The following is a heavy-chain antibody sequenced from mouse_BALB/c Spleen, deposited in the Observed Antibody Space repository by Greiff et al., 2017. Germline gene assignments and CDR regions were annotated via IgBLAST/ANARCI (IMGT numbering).Heavy chain of an antibody. J-gene: IGHJ4*01. CDR3: ARGLYDGGAMDY. Sequence: VQLKESGPELVKPGASMKIPCKASGYSFTGYTMNWVKQSHGKNLEWIGLINPYNGGTSYNQKFKGKATLTVDKSSSTAYMELLSLTSEDSAVYYCARGLYDGGAMDYWGQGTSVTVSS. V-gene: IGHV1-18*01. CDR2: INPYNGGT. D-gene: IGHD2-3*01. CDR1: GYSFTGYT.